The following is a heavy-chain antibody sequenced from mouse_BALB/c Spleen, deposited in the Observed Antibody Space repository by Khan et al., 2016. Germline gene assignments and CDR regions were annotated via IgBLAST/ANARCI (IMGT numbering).Heavy chain of an antibody. CDR2: IRSKSYNYAT. D-gene: IGHD2-1*01. J-gene: IGHJ3*01. V-gene: IGHV10-1*02. CDR1: GFTFNTYA. CDR3: VSGDANYGGFSY. Sequence: EVQLVESGGGLVQPTGSLKLSCAASGFTFNTYAMNWVRQAPGKGLEWVARIRSKSYNYATYYADSVKDRFTISKDDSQSMLYLQMKNLKTEATAMYYCVSGDANYGGFSYWGQGTLVTVSA.